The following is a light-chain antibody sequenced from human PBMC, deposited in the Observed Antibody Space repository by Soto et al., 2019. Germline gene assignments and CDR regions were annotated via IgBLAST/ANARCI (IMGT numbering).Light chain of an antibody. CDR2: GAF. CDR1: ESVSSS. CDR3: QQYGYSRT. J-gene: IGKJ1*01. V-gene: IGKV3-20*01. Sequence: EVVVTKSPGTLSLSQGERATLSCRATESVSSSLAWYQQKPGQAPRLLFYGAFNRASGIPDRFSGSGSGTDFTLTISRLEPEDFAVYYCQQYGYSRTFGQGTKVDI.